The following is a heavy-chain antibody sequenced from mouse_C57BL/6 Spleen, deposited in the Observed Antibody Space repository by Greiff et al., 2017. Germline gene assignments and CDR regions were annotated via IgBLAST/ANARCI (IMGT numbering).Heavy chain of an antibody. CDR2: IFPSDSDT. CDR3: ARGYSNYGAGFAY. D-gene: IGHD2-5*01. V-gene: IGHV1-61*01. CDR1: GYTFTSYW. Sequence: QVQLQQPGAELVRPGSSVKLSCKASGYTFTSYWMAWVKQRPGQGLEWIGNIFPSDSDTHYNQKIKDKATLTVDKSTSTAYMQLSSLTAADSAVYYCARGYSNYGAGFAYWGQGTLVTVSA. J-gene: IGHJ3*01.